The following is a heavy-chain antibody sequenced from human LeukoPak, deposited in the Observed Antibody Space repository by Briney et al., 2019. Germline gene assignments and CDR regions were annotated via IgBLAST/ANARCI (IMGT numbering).Heavy chain of an antibody. CDR1: GASIYTSSSY. V-gene: IGHV4-39*01. Sequence: SETLSLTCTVSGASIYTSSSYWGWLRQPPGKGLEWIASVYYTGSTYYSPSLKSRATISVDTSKNQFSLELNSVTAADTAVYYCTTSRTNDCSSPSCYTDYWGQGTLVTVSS. CDR2: VYYTGST. J-gene: IGHJ4*02. D-gene: IGHD2-2*02. CDR3: TTSRTNDCSSPSCYTDY.